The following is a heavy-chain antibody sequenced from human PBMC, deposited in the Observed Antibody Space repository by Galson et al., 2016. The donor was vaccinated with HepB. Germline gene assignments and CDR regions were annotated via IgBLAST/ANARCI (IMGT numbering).Heavy chain of an antibody. CDR3: ARSWGSGSLNYYYYAMDV. V-gene: IGHV1-3*01. J-gene: IGHJ6*02. D-gene: IGHD3-10*01. Sequence: VRQAPGQRPEWMGWINGGNGNTKYSQKLQGRLNITRDTSASTAYMELSSLRSEDTAVYYCARSWGSGSLNYYYYAMDVWGLGTTVTVSS. CDR2: INGGNGNT.